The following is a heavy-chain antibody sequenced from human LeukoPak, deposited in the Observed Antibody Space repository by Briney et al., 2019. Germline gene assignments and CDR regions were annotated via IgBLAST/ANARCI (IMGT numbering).Heavy chain of an antibody. CDR2: IKQDGSEK. CDR3: AKSWYGYNLPPSDAFDI. Sequence: QPGGSLRLSCAASGFTFSSYWMSWVRQAPGKGLEWVANIKQDGSEKYYVDSVKGRFTISRDNAKNSLYPQMNSLRAEDTAVYYCAKSWYGYNLPPSDAFDIWGQGTMVTVSS. CDR1: GFTFSSYW. J-gene: IGHJ3*02. D-gene: IGHD5-24*01. V-gene: IGHV3-7*03.